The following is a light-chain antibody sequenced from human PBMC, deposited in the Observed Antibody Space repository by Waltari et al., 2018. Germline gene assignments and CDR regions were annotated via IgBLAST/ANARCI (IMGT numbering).Light chain of an antibody. CDR3: CSYAGSYTFWV. Sequence: QSALTQPRSVSGSPGQSVTISCTGTSSDVGGYNYVSWYQQHPGKAPKLMIYDVSKRPPGVPVPFSGSKSGNTASLTISGLQAEDEADYYCCSYAGSYTFWVFGGGTKLTVL. CDR2: DVS. J-gene: IGLJ3*02. V-gene: IGLV2-11*01. CDR1: SSDVGGYNY.